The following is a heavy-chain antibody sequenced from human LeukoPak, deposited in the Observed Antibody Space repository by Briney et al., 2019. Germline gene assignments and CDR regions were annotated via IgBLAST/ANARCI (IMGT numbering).Heavy chain of an antibody. CDR2: IYYSGST. V-gene: IGHV4-59*01. Sequence: SETLSLTCTVSGGSISSYYWSWIRQPPGKGLEWIGYIYYSGSTNYNPSLKSRVTISVDTSKNQFSLKLSSETAADTAVYYCARGLGYYCYGMDVWGQGTTVTVSS. J-gene: IGHJ6*02. CDR3: ARGLGYYCYGMDV. D-gene: IGHD4-11*01. CDR1: GGSISSYY.